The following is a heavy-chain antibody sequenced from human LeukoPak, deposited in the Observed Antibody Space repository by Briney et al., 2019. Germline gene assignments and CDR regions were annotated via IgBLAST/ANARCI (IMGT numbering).Heavy chain of an antibody. Sequence: ASVKVSCKASGYTFTSYDINWVRQATGQGLEWMGWMNPNSGNTGYAQKFQGRVTMTRNTSISTAYMELRSLRSDDTAVYYCARDSIVLMVYAMPNWFDPWGQGTLVTVSS. CDR2: MNPNSGNT. CDR1: GYTFTSYD. D-gene: IGHD2-8*01. V-gene: IGHV1-8*01. J-gene: IGHJ5*02. CDR3: ARDSIVLMVYAMPNWFDP.